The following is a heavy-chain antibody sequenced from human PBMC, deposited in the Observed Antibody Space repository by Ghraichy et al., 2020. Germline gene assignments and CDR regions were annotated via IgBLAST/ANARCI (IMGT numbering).Heavy chain of an antibody. Sequence: GGSLRLSCAASGFTFSSYAMSWVRQAPGKGLEWVSAISVSGGSTYYADSVKGRFTISRDNSKNTLYLQMNSLRAEDTAVYYCARSQYCSSSSCYKWAFDYWGQGTLVTVSS. J-gene: IGHJ4*02. D-gene: IGHD2-2*02. V-gene: IGHV3-23*01. CDR2: ISVSGGST. CDR1: GFTFSSYA. CDR3: ARSQYCSSSSCYKWAFDY.